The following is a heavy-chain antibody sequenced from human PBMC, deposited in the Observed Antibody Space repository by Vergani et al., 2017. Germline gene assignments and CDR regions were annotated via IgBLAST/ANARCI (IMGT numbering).Heavy chain of an antibody. V-gene: IGHV4-30-4*08. CDR3: ARDKAWELLLFDY. Sequence: QVQLQESGPGLVKPSQTLSLTCTVSGGSISRGDYYWSWIRQPPGKGLEWIGYIYYNGSTYYNPSLKSRVTISVDTSKNQFSLKLSSVTAADTAVYYCARDKAWELLLFDYWGQGTLVTVSS. CDR2: IYYNGST. J-gene: IGHJ4*02. CDR1: GGSISRGDYY. D-gene: IGHD1-26*01.